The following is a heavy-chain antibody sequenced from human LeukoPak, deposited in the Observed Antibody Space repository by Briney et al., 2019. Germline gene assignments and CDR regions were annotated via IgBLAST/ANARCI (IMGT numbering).Heavy chain of an antibody. V-gene: IGHV4-34*01. D-gene: IGHD3-10*01. CDR1: GGSFSGYY. CDR2: INHSGSA. J-gene: IGHJ6*03. CDR3: ARRAGSGRYYYYMDV. Sequence: SETLFLTCAVSGGSFSGYYWSWIRQPPGKGLEWIVEINHSGSANYNPSLKSRVTISVDTSKNQFSLKLSSVTAADTAVYYCARRAGSGRYYYYMDVWGKGTTVTVSS.